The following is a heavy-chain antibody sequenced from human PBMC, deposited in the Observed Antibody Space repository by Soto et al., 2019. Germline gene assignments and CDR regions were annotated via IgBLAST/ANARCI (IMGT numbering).Heavy chain of an antibody. CDR3: ASRVYGAPL. CDR2: IYSGGST. Sequence: SETLSLTCTVSGGSISSSSYYWGWIRQPPGKGLEWIGSIYSGGSTYYNPSLKSRVTISVDTSQNQFSLKLSSVTAADTAVYYCASRVYGAPLWGQGTLVTVSS. V-gene: IGHV4-39*01. D-gene: IGHD3-10*01. CDR1: GGSISSSSYY. J-gene: IGHJ4*02.